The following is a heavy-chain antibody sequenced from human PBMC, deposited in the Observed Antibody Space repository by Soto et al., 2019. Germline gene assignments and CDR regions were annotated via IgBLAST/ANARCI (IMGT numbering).Heavy chain of an antibody. V-gene: IGHV3-48*02. CDR2: IGTDTVTK. CDR3: ARDKADKDCLSTSCFSPLDC. CDR1: GFTFSAHT. D-gene: IGHD2-2*01. J-gene: IGHJ4*02. Sequence: VGSLRLSCAAPGFTFSAHTMTWVRQAPGKGLEWVSYIGTDTVTKRYPDSVRGRFTISRDNAKNSLYLQMDRLRDEDTAVYYCARDKADKDCLSTSCFSPLDCWGQGTLVIVSS.